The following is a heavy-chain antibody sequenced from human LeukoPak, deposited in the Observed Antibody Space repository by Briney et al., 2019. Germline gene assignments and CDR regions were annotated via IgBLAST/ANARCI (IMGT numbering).Heavy chain of an antibody. V-gene: IGHV3-30*14. D-gene: IGHD2-8*01. CDR1: GFPFSSYA. CDR2: ISNDGNKK. Sequence: TGRSLRLSCAASGFPFSSYAMHWVRQAPGKGREWVALISNDGNKKYYADSVKGRFTVSRDNSKNTLYLQMNSLRAEDTAVYYCARTGGKDIVLMVYASTSYYGMDVWGQGTTVTVSS. CDR3: ARTGGKDIVLMVYASTSYYGMDV. J-gene: IGHJ6*02.